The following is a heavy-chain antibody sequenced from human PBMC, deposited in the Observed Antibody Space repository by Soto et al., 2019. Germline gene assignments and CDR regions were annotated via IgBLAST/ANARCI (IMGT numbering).Heavy chain of an antibody. Sequence: QVQLQESGPGLVKPSQTLSLTCSVSGGSISSGDYYWNWIRQPPGKGLEWIGYSYYSGNTYYNPSLRSRVTISLDRSENQFSLKLSFVTAADTAVYYCARDRYYGSGTYYNFYYGMDVWGQGTTVTVSS. J-gene: IGHJ6*02. V-gene: IGHV4-30-4*01. CDR3: ARDRYYGSGTYYNFYYGMDV. D-gene: IGHD3-10*01. CDR2: SYYSGNT. CDR1: GGSISSGDYY.